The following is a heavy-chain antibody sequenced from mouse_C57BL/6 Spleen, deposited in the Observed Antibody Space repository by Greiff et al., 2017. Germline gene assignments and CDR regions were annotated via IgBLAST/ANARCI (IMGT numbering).Heavy chain of an antibody. J-gene: IGHJ1*03. D-gene: IGHD1-1*01. CDR2: INPGSGGT. Sequence: VQLQQPGAELVKPGASVKLSCKASGYTFTSYWMHWVKQRPGQGLEWIGMINPGSGGTNYNEKFKGKATLTADKSSSTAYMQLSSLTSEDSAVYFCARGNYYGSSLYWYFDVWGTGTTVTVSS. V-gene: IGHV1-64*01. CDR3: ARGNYYGSSLYWYFDV. CDR1: GYTFTSYW.